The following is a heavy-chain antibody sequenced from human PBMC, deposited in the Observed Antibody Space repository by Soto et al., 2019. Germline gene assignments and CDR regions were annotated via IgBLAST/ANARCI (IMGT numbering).Heavy chain of an antibody. CDR2: IIPIFGTA. V-gene: IGHV1-69*13. J-gene: IGHJ6*02. Sequence: SVKVSCKASGGTFSSYAISWVRQAPGQGLEWMGGIIPIFGTANYAQKFQGRVTITADESTSTAYMELSSLRSEDTAVYYCARGDYYDSSGYYWDRYYYYGMDVWGQGTTVTVSS. D-gene: IGHD3-22*01. CDR1: GGTFSSYA. CDR3: ARGDYYDSSGYYWDRYYYYGMDV.